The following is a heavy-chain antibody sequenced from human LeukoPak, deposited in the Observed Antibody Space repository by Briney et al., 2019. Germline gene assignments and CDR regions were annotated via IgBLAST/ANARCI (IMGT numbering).Heavy chain of an antibody. J-gene: IGHJ4*02. CDR1: GFTFSSYA. CDR2: ISGSGGST. D-gene: IGHD1-26*01. V-gene: IGHV3-23*01. CDR3: AKAGSRMYSGSYYSLYYFDY. Sequence: GGSLRLSCAASGFTFSSYAMSWVRQAPGKGLEWVSAISGSGGSTYYADSVKGRFTISRDNSKNTLYLQMNSLRAEDTAVYYCAKAGSRMYSGSYYSLYYFDYWGQGTLVTVSS.